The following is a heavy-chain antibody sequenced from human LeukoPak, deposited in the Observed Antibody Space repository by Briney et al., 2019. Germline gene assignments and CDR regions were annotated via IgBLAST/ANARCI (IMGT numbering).Heavy chain of an antibody. CDR2: IIPIFGTA. Sequence: ASVKVSCKASGGTFSSYAISWVRQAPGQGLEWMGGIIPIFGTANYAQKFQGRVTITVDTSTSTLYMERSGLTSEDTAVYYCARDHSRLEGGTTFWWLDPWGQGTLVTVSS. CDR1: GGTFSSYA. V-gene: IGHV1-69*06. D-gene: IGHD1-26*01. J-gene: IGHJ5*02. CDR3: ARDHSRLEGGTTFWWLDP.